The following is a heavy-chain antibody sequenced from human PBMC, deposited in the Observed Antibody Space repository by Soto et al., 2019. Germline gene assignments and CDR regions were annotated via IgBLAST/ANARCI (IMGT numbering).Heavy chain of an antibody. D-gene: IGHD4-17*01. J-gene: IGHJ4*02. Sequence: GSLRLSCAASGFTFSSYAMSWVRQAPGKGLEWVSAISGTGGDTYYADSVKGRFTISRDNSKNTLYLQMNSLRAEDTALYYCATPSVTTLTLFDYWGQGTLVTVSS. V-gene: IGHV3-23*01. CDR2: ISGTGGDT. CDR3: ATPSVTTLTLFDY. CDR1: GFTFSSYA.